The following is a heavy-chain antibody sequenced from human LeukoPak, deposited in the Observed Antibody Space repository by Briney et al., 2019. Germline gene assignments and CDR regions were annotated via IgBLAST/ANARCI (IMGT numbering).Heavy chain of an antibody. V-gene: IGHV4-61*02. Sequence: SETLSLTCTVSGGSLSSGSYYWRWLRQPAGKGLEWIGRIYTSGSTNYNPSLKSRVTISVDTSKNQFSLKLSSVTAADTAVYYCARDLVYWGQGTLVTASS. CDR3: ARDLVY. D-gene: IGHD1-26*01. CDR1: GGSLSSGSYY. J-gene: IGHJ4*02. CDR2: IYTSGST.